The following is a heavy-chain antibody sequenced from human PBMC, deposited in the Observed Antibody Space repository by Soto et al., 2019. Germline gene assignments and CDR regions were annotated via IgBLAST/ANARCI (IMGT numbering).Heavy chain of an antibody. D-gene: IGHD5-18*01. J-gene: IGHJ6*02. CDR1: GFTFSSYS. Sequence: LILSCAASGFTFSSYSMNWVRQARWKGLEWVSYISSSSSTIYYADSVKGRFTISRDNAKNSLYLQMNSLRDEDTAVYYCARWIQLWLRNEDGMDVWGQGTTVTVSS. CDR2: ISSSSSTI. V-gene: IGHV3-48*02. CDR3: ARWIQLWLRNEDGMDV.